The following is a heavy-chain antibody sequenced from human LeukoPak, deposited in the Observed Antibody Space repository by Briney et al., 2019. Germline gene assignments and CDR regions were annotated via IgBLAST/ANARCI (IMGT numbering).Heavy chain of an antibody. CDR3: AREDPQTTVPEGMDV. J-gene: IGHJ6*02. V-gene: IGHV4-59*01. CDR1: GGSISSYY. Sequence: SETLSLTWTVSGGSISSYYWSWIRQPPGKGLEWIGYIYYSGNTNYNPSLKSRVTLSVDTSKNQFSLKLSSVTAADTAVYYCAREDPQTTVPEGMDVWGQGTTVTVSS. CDR2: IYYSGNT. D-gene: IGHD4-17*01.